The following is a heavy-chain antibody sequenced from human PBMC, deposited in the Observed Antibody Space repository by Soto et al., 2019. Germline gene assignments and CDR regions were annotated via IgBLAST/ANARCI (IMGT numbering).Heavy chain of an antibody. CDR3: ARSSGWRQVGGYNYGLDV. CDR2: ISASGDYT. J-gene: IGHJ6*02. V-gene: IGHV3-11*06. D-gene: IGHD2-15*01. Sequence: QVQLVESGGGWVKPGESLRLSCIGSGFFLSNNWMTWIRQAPGKGLEWVSYISASGDYTIYADSLKGRFTIARDNARNSLWLQINSLTAEDTAVYYCARSSGWRQVGGYNYGLDVWGQGTTVIVSS. CDR1: GFFLSNNW.